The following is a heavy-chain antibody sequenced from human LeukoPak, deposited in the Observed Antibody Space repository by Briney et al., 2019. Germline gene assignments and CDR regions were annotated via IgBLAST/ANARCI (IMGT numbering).Heavy chain of an antibody. CDR1: GYTLTSYG. CDR3: ARPISGSSYFDY. J-gene: IGHJ4*02. CDR2: INPNSGGT. Sequence: GASVKVSCKASGYTLTSYGISWGRQAPGQRLEWMGWINPNSGGTNYAQKFQGRVTMTRDTSISTAYMELSRLRSDDTAVYYCARPISGSSYFDYWGQGTLATVSS. D-gene: IGHD1-26*01. V-gene: IGHV1-2*02.